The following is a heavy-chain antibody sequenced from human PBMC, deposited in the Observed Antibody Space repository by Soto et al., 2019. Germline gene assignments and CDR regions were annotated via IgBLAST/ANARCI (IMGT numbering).Heavy chain of an antibody. CDR1: GDSVSSYNAA. CDR2: TYHRAQWYN. V-gene: IGHV6-1*01. J-gene: IGHJ4*02. Sequence: SQTLSLTCAISGDSVSSYNAAWNWVRQSPSRGLEWLGRTYHRAQWYNDYAPSVRSRMTINSDTSKNLFSLQLNSVTPEDTAIYYCARERTGGYDFFDYWGQGSLVTVSS. D-gene: IGHD5-12*01. CDR3: ARERTGGYDFFDY.